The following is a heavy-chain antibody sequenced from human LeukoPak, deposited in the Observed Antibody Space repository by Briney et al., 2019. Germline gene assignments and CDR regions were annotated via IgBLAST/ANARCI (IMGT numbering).Heavy chain of an antibody. J-gene: IGHJ4*02. CDR2: IYYSGST. Sequence: PSETLSLTCTVSGGSISSYYWSWIRQPPGKGLEWIGYIYYSGSTNHNPSLKSRVTISVDTSKNQFSLKLSSVTAADTAVYYCARALYYSNYDRVYFDYWGQGTLVTVSS. CDR3: ARALYYSNYDRVYFDY. V-gene: IGHV4-59*01. CDR1: GGSISSYY. D-gene: IGHD4-11*01.